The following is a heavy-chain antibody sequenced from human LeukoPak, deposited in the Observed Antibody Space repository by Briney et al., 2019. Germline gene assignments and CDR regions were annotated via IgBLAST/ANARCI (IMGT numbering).Heavy chain of an antibody. CDR1: GGTFSSYA. CDR2: IIPIFGTA. D-gene: IGHD3-10*01. V-gene: IGHV1-69*13. Sequence: ASVKVSCKASGGTFSSYAISWVRQAPGQGLEWMGGIIPIFGTANYAQKFQGRVTITADESTSTAYMELSGLRSEDTAVYYCARGLNEYYYGSGSYYGLAFDIWGQGTMVTVSS. J-gene: IGHJ3*02. CDR3: ARGLNEYYYGSGSYYGLAFDI.